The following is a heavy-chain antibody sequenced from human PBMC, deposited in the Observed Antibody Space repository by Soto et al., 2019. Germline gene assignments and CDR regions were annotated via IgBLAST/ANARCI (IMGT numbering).Heavy chain of an antibody. Sequence: PSETLSLTCTVSGGSISSYYWGWIRQPPGKGLEWIGYIYYSGSTDYNPSPKSRITISVDTSKNQFSLKLSSVTAADTAVYYCARSAMWRGYCDYWGQGTLVTVSS. V-gene: IGHV4-59*01. J-gene: IGHJ4*02. CDR1: GGSISSYY. CDR2: IYYSGST. D-gene: IGHD2-21*01. CDR3: ARSAMWRGYCDY.